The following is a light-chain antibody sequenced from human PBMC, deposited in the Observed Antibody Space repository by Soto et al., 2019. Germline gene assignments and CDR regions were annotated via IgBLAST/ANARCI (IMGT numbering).Light chain of an antibody. CDR3: QQRSNWPS. CDR1: QSISDT. Sequence: EIVMTQSPATLSVSPGGRATLSCRASQSISDTLAWYQQKPGQAPRLPIYGASTRATGVPARFSGSGFGTEFTLTISSLKSEDFAVYYCQQRSNWPSFGGGTKVDIK. J-gene: IGKJ4*01. CDR2: GAS. V-gene: IGKV3-15*01.